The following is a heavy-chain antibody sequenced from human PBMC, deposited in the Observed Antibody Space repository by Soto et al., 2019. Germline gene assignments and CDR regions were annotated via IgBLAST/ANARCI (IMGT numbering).Heavy chain of an antibody. V-gene: IGHV3-30*03. D-gene: IGHD5-18*01. J-gene: IGHJ5*02. CDR2: ISYDENNK. Sequence: GGSLRLSCAASRFTFNSYGMHWVRQAPGKGLEWVASISYDENNKYYTDSVKGRFTISRDNSKNTLYLQMNSLRDEDTAVYYCARAMDSAMASKDNWCDPWGQGTRFAASS. CDR1: RFTFNSYG. CDR3: ARAMDSAMASKDNWCDP.